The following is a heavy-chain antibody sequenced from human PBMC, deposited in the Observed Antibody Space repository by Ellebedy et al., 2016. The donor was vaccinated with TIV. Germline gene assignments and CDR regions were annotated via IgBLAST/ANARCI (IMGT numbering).Heavy chain of an antibody. D-gene: IGHD3-16*01. CDR3: AKGSSSGFNYDRVGFQY. CDR2: ISAGSNSS. J-gene: IGHJ4*02. Sequence: GGSLRLSCAASGFTFGSFAMHWVRQAPGKGLEWLSVISAGSNSSYHADSVKGRFTITSDNSKNTLYLQMNRLRPEDTAVYYCAKGSSSGFNYDRVGFQYWGQGTLVSVSS. V-gene: IGHV3-23*01. CDR1: GFTFGSFA.